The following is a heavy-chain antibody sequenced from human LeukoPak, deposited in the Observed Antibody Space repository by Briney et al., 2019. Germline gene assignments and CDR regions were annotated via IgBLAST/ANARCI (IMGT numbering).Heavy chain of an antibody. V-gene: IGHV7-4-1*02. CDR3: ARGRFLEWLTTYYYYGMDV. J-gene: IGHJ6*02. CDR2: INTNTGNP. Sequence: VASLKVSCKASGYTFTSYAMNWVRQAPGQGLEWMGWINTNTGNPTYAQGFTGQFVFSLDTSVSTAYLQISSLKAEDTAVYYCARGRFLEWLTTYYYYGMDVWGQGTTVTVSS. CDR1: GYTFTSYA. D-gene: IGHD3-3*01.